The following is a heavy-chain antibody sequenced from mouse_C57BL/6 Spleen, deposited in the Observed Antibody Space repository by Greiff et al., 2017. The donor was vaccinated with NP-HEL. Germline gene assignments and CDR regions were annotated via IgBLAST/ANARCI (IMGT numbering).Heavy chain of an antibody. V-gene: IGHV1-52*01. CDR1: GYTFTSYW. CDR3: ARSDYYGSSPYAMDY. D-gene: IGHD1-1*01. Sequence: QVQLQQPGAELVRPGSSVKLSCKASGYTFTSYWMHWVKQRPIQGLEWIGNIDPSDSEPHYNQKFKDKATLTVDKSSSTDYMQLSSLTSEDSAVYYCARSDYYGSSPYAMDYWGQGTSVTVSS. CDR2: IDPSDSEP. J-gene: IGHJ4*01.